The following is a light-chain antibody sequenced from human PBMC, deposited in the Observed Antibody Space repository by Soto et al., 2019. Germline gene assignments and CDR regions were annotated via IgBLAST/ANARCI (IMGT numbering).Light chain of an antibody. Sequence: EIVLTQSPATLSLSPGERATLSCRASESISSYLAWYQQRPGQAPSLLIYDASNRATGIPARFSGSGSGTDFTLTIDNLEPEDFAVYYCQQRSKWPITFGGGTKVEI. CDR2: DAS. CDR3: QQRSKWPIT. J-gene: IGKJ4*01. CDR1: ESISSY. V-gene: IGKV3-11*01.